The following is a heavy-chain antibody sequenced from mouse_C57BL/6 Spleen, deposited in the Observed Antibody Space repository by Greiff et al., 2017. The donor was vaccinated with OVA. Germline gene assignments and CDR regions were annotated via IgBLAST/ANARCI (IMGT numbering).Heavy chain of an antibody. Sequence: EVQLQQSGPELVKPGASVKISCKASGYSFTGYYMNWVKQSPEKSLEWIGEINPSTGGTTYNQKFKAKATLTVDKSSSTAYMQLKSLTSEDSAVYYCAGGHGSSLAWFAYWGQGTLVTVSA. CDR1: GYSFTGYY. CDR2: INPSTGGT. D-gene: IGHD1-1*01. J-gene: IGHJ3*01. CDR3: AGGHGSSLAWFAY. V-gene: IGHV1-42*01.